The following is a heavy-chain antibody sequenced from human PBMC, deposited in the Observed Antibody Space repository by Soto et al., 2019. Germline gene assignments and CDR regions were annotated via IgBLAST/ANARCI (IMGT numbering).Heavy chain of an antibody. D-gene: IGHD6-13*01. V-gene: IGHV4-39*01. CDR3: ARRGSSCTFDY. J-gene: IGHJ4*02. CDR1: GGSISSSSYY. Sequence: PSETLSLTCTVSGGSISSSSYYWGWIRQPPGKGLEWIGSIYYSGSTYYNPSLKSRVTISVDTSKNQFSLKLSSVTAADTAVYYCARRGSSCTFDYWGQGTLVTVSS. CDR2: IYYSGST.